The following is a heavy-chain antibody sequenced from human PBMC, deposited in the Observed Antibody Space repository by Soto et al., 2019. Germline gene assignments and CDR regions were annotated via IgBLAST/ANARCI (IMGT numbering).Heavy chain of an antibody. CDR1: GDTFTSCY. J-gene: IGHJ5*02. Sequence: SVKISCKASGDTFTSCYIHWVRQAPGQGLEWMGIINPSGGSTSYAQKFQGRVTMTRDTSTSTVYMELSSRRSEDIALSYCARSGGEFTSSSSNWFDPWGQGTVDTVS. V-gene: IGHV1-46*01. CDR3: ARSGGEFTSSSSNWFDP. D-gene: IGHD6-6*01. CDR2: INPSGGST.